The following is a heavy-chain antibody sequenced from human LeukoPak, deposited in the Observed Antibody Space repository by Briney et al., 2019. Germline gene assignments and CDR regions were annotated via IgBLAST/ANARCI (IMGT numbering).Heavy chain of an antibody. Sequence: PGGSLRLSCVASGFSISSHWMSWVRQAPGKGLEWVASLKEDVSARNLVDSVKGRFTISRDNAKNSLYLQMSSLRAEDTAVYYCARDQLGEGMDVWGQGTTVTVSS. CDR1: GFSISSHW. J-gene: IGHJ6*02. CDR2: LKEDVSAR. D-gene: IGHD3-16*01. CDR3: ARDQLGEGMDV. V-gene: IGHV3-7*01.